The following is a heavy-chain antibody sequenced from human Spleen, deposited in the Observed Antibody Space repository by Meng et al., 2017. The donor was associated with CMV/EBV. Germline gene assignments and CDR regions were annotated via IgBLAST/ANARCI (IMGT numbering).Heavy chain of an antibody. CDR1: GYTFTSYA. CDR2: IIPIFGTA. Sequence: SVKVSCKASGYTFTSYAISWVRQAPGQGLEWMGGIIPIFGTANYAQKFQGRVTITTDESTSTAYMELSSLRSEDTAVYYCARLSYYYGSGSTDVWGQGTTVTVSS. V-gene: IGHV1-69*05. CDR3: ARLSYYYGSGSTDV. D-gene: IGHD3-10*01. J-gene: IGHJ6*02.